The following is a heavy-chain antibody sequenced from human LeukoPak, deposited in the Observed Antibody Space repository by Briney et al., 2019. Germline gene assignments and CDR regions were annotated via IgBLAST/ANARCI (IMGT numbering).Heavy chain of an antibody. CDR1: GGSISSGSYY. V-gene: IGHV4-61*02. CDR3: ARVTTGGYYNY. CDR2: IYTSGST. D-gene: IGHD3-22*01. Sequence: PSQTLSLTCTVPGGSISSGSYYWSWIRQPAGKGLEWIGRIYTSGSTNYNPSLKSRVTISLDTSENHFSLKLSSVTAADTAVYYCARVTTGGYYNYWGQGTLVTVSS. J-gene: IGHJ4*02.